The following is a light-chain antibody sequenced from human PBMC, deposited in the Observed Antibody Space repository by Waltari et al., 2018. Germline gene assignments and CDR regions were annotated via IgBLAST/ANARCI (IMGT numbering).Light chain of an antibody. CDR2: RIY. V-gene: IGLV1-47*01. CDR3: AAWDDSLSVWV. CDR1: RSNIGNNY. Sequence: QSVLTQPPSASGTPGQRVTISCSGGRSNIGNNYVFWYQQFPGTAPKLLIYRIYHRPSGVPGRFSGSKSGTSASLAISGLRSEDEADYYCAAWDDSLSVWVFGGGTKLTVL. J-gene: IGLJ3*02.